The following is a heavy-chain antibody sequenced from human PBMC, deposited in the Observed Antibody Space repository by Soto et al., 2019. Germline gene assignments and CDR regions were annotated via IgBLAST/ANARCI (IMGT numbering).Heavy chain of an antibody. D-gene: IGHD3-3*01. J-gene: IGHJ5*02. CDR2: ISGSGGST. CDR3: ARDWKDFWSGPHP. CDR1: GFTFSSYA. Sequence: GGSLRLSCAASGFTFSSYAMSWARQAPGKGLEWVSAISGSGGSTYYADSVKGRFTISRDNAKNSLYLQMNSLRAEDTAVYYXARDWKDFWSGPHPWGQGTLVTVSS. V-gene: IGHV3-23*01.